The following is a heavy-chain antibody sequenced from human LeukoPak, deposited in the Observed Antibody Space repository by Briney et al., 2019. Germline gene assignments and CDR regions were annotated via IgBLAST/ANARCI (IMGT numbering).Heavy chain of an antibody. CDR1: GFTFSSYS. CDR2: ISSSSSTI. CDR3: ASRAIVGTTSKWYYFDY. J-gene: IGHJ4*02. Sequence: GGSLRLSCAASGFTFSSYSINWVRQAPGKGLGWVSYISSSSSTIYYADSVKGRFTISRDNAKNSLYLQMNSLRAEDTAVYYCASRAIVGTTSKWYYFDYWGQGTLVTVSS. V-gene: IGHV3-48*01. D-gene: IGHD1-26*01.